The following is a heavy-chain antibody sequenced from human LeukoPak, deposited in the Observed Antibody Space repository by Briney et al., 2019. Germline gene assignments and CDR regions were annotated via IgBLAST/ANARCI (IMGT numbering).Heavy chain of an antibody. D-gene: IGHD1-7*01. CDR2: VHHSGRT. V-gene: IGHV4-38-2*02. Sequence: PSETLSLTCTVSGYSISTNCSWGWIRQPPGKGLEWIGSVHHSGRTYYNPSLKSRLTISLETSKKHFSLKLSSVTSADTAVYYCARLANYVPVYWGQGSLVTVSS. J-gene: IGHJ4*02. CDR3: ARLANYVPVY. CDR1: GYSISTNCS.